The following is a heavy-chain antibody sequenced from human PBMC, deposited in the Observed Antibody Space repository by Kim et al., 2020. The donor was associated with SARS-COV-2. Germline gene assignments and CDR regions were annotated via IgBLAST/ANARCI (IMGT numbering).Heavy chain of an antibody. V-gene: IGHV4-31*03. J-gene: IGHJ5*02. D-gene: IGHD3-9*01. CDR3: ANFMGGTGYS. CDR1: GDSINSGGYY. Sequence: SETLSLTCTVSGDSINSGGYYWTWIRQHPGKGLEWIGCVSYAGSTSYNPSVKSRVTISIDTSKNQFSLKLSSVTAADTAVYYCANFMGGTGYSWGQGTLVTVSS. CDR2: VSYAGST.